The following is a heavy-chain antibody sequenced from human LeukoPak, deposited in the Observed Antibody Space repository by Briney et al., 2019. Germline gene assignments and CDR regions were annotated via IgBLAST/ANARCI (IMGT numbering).Heavy chain of an antibody. Sequence: GGSLRLSCVASGFTFSSRAWMTWVRQAPGKGLEWVANIKQDGSEKNYVDSVKGRFTISRDNAKNSLYLQMNSLRAEDTAVYYCARGYSSSSFLFDYWGQGTLVTVSS. CDR1: GFTFSSRAW. D-gene: IGHD6-6*01. CDR3: ARGYSSSSFLFDY. V-gene: IGHV3-7*01. J-gene: IGHJ4*02. CDR2: IKQDGSEK.